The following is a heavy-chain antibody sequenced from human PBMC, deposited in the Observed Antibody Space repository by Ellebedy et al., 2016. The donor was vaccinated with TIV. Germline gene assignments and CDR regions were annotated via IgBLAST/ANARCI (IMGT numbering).Heavy chain of an antibody. CDR3: AKDRSRDCSSTSCYHEWGY. J-gene: IGHJ4*02. CDR2: VSGSGGGT. D-gene: IGHD2-2*01. CDR1: GFTFSSYA. Sequence: GESLKISCAASGFTFSSYAMNWVRQAPGKGLEWVSAVSGSGGGTYHADSVKGRFTISRDNSKNTLYLQMNSLRAEDMAVYYCAKDRSRDCSSTSCYHEWGYWGQGTLVTVSS. V-gene: IGHV3-23*01.